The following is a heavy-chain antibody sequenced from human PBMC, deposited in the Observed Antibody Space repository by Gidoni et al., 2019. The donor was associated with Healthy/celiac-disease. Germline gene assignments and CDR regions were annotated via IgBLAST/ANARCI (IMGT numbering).Heavy chain of an antibody. D-gene: IGHD3-22*01. CDR3: ASEPLDSSGYQVPLDY. V-gene: IGHV1-69*01. CDR2: IIPIFGTA. J-gene: IGHJ4*02. CDR1: GGTFSSYA. Sequence: QVQLVQSGAEVKKPGSSVKVSCKASGGTFSSYAISWVRQAPGLGLEWMGGIIPIFGTANYAQKVQDRVTITADESTSTAYMGLSSLRSEDTAVYYCASEPLDSSGYQVPLDYWGQGTLVTVSS.